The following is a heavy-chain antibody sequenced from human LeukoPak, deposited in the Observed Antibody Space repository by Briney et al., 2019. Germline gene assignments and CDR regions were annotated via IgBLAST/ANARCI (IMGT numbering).Heavy chain of an antibody. CDR1: GGSISSNNW. CDR3: ARNDNGDFPFRY. Sequence: SETLSLTCAVSGGSISSNNWWSWVRQPPEKGLEWIGEIYHSGSTIYNPSLKSRVTISVDKSKNQLSLKLSSVTAADTAVYYCARNDNGDFPFRYWGQGTLVTVSS. CDR2: IYHSGST. J-gene: IGHJ4*02. D-gene: IGHD4-17*01. V-gene: IGHV4-4*02.